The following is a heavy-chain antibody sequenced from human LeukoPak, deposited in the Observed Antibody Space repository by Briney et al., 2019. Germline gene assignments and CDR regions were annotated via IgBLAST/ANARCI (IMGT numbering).Heavy chain of an antibody. J-gene: IGHJ4*02. CDR2: IRYDGSNK. D-gene: IGHD3-22*01. V-gene: IGHV3-30*02. CDR1: GFTFSSYG. CDR3: AKDPELVVEGGYFDY. Sequence: GGSLRLSCAASGFTFSSYGMHWVRQAPGKGLEWVAFIRYDGSNKYYADSVKGRFTISRDNSKNTLYLQMNSLRAEDTAVYYCAKDPELVVEGGYFDYWGQGTLVTVSS.